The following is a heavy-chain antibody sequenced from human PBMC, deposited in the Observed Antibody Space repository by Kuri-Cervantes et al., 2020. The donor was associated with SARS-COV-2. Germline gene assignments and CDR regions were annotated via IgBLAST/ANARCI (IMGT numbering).Heavy chain of an antibody. CDR3: ARHRDFWNDGMDV. J-gene: IGHJ6*02. Sequence: GESLKISCAASGFTFNSYALSWVRQAPGKGLEWVSIIYRGGTTYYADSVKGRFTISRDISKDTVYLQMDTLRAEDTAVYYCARHRDFWNDGMDVWGQGTTVTVSS. CDR1: GFTFNSYA. V-gene: IGHV3-66*04. CDR2: IYRGGTT. D-gene: IGHD3-3*01.